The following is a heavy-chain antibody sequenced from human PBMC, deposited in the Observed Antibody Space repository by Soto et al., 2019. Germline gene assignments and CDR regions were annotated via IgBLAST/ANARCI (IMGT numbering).Heavy chain of an antibody. CDR2: INAGNGNT. CDR3: ARRTEGGTTTPSDGYFAC. V-gene: IGHV1-3*01. J-gene: IGHJ2*01. D-gene: IGHD4-17*01. Sequence: QVQFVQSGAEVKKPGASVQVSCKASGYIFTNYAIHWVRQATGQSLAWMGWINAGNGNTKYSQTFQGRVTISRDTSASTAYIELSSLRSEDTAVYYCARRTEGGTTTPSDGYFACWVRGTLVTVSS. CDR1: GYIFTNYA.